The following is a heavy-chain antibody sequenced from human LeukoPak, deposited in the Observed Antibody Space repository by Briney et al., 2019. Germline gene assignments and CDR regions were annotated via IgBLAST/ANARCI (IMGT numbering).Heavy chain of an antibody. CDR2: INPNSGGT. J-gene: IGHJ5*02. D-gene: IGHD3-3*01. V-gene: IGHV1-2*02. Sequence: ASVKVSCKASGYTFTGYYMHWVRQAPGQGLEWMGWINPNSGGTNYAQKFQGRVTMTRDTSISTAYMELSRLRSADTAVYYCARDTRKGFWSGYYGGFDPWGQGTLVTVSS. CDR1: GYTFTGYY. CDR3: ARDTRKGFWSGYYGGFDP.